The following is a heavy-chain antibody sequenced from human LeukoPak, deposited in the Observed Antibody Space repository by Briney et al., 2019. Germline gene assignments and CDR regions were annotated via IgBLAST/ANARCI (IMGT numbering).Heavy chain of an antibody. CDR3: ARSLYLGHFDY. D-gene: IGHD3-16*01. CDR1: GGSISSGSYY. Sequence: SETLSLTCTVSGGSISSGSYYWSWIRQPAGKGLEWIGRIYTSGSTNYNPSLKSRVTISVDTSKNQFSLKLSSVTAADTAEYYCARSLYLGHFDYWGQGTLVTVSS. V-gene: IGHV4-61*02. CDR2: IYTSGST. J-gene: IGHJ4*02.